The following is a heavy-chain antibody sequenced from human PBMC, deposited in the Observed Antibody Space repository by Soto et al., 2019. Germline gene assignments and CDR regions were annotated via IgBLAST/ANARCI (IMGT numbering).Heavy chain of an antibody. V-gene: IGHV4-39*01. Sequence: QLQLQESGPGLVKPSETLSLTCTVSGGSISSSSYYWGWIRQPPGKGLEWIGSIYYSGSTYYNPSRKSRVTISVDTSKNQFSLKLSSVTAADTAVYYCARRGSEEQWLVEYFDYWGQGTLVTVSS. J-gene: IGHJ4*02. D-gene: IGHD6-19*01. CDR1: GGSISSSSYY. CDR2: IYYSGST. CDR3: ARRGSEEQWLVEYFDY.